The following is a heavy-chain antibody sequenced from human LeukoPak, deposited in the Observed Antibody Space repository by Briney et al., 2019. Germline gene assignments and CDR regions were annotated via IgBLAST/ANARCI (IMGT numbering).Heavy chain of an antibody. Sequence: GGSPRLSCAASGFTFSSYEMNWVRQAPGKGLEWVSYISSSGSTIYCADSVKGRFTISRDNAKNSLYLQMNSLRAEDTAVYYCARASGDLRFGEPDFDYWGQGTLVTVSS. CDR1: GFTFSSYE. CDR3: ARASGDLRFGEPDFDY. D-gene: IGHD3-10*01. J-gene: IGHJ4*02. V-gene: IGHV3-48*03. CDR2: ISSSGSTI.